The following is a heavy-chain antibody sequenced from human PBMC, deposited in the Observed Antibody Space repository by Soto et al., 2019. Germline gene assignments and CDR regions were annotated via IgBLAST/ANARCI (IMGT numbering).Heavy chain of an antibody. CDR3: TRGGDPYKTGH. V-gene: IGHV4-61*01. J-gene: IGHJ4*02. CDR2: IHYSGST. D-gene: IGHD2-21*01. Sequence: PSETRSLDCTVPGDCVNSRTHYWSWIRQPPGKGLEWIGFIHYSGSTNYNPSLKGRVTMSVDTSKNQFSLKLTSVNTADTAIYYCTRGGDPYKTGHWGQGNLVTVS. CDR1: GDCVNSRTHY.